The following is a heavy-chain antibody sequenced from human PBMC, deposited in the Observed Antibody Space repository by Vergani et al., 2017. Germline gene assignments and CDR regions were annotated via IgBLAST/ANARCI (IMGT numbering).Heavy chain of an antibody. CDR2: MNPNSGNT. V-gene: IGHV1-8*01. Sequence: QVQLVQSGAEVKKPGASVKVSCKASGYTFTSYDINWVRQATGQGLEWMGWMNPNSGNTGYAQKFQGRVTMTRNTSISTAYMELSNLRSEDTAVYYCARVKVVPAADNWFDPGGQGTLVTVSS. CDR3: ARVKVVPAADNWFDP. CDR1: GYTFTSYD. J-gene: IGHJ5*02. D-gene: IGHD2-2*01.